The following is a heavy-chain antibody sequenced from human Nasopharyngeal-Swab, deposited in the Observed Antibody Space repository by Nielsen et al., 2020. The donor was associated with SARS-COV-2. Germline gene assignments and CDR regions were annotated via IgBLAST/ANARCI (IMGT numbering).Heavy chain of an antibody. J-gene: IGHJ5*02. CDR2: INTNTGNP. V-gene: IGHV7-4-1*02. CDR1: GYTFTSYA. CDR3: AIEPGSSGPGWFDP. Sequence: ASAKVSCKASGYTFTSYAMNWVRHAPRQGLEWMGWINTNTGNPTYAQGLTGRFVFSLDNSVSTAYLQISRLKAEDTAVYYCAIEPGSSGPGWFDPWGQGALVTVSS. D-gene: IGHD6-25*01.